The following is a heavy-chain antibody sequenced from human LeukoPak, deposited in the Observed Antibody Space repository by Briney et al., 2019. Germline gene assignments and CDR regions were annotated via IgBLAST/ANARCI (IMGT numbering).Heavy chain of an antibody. J-gene: IGHJ6*02. CDR1: GGSISRGGYY. CDR2: IYYSGST. D-gene: IGHD3-9*01. Sequence: TLSLTCTVYGGSISRGGYYWSWIRQHPGKGLEWIGYIYYSGSTYYNPSLKSRVTISVDTSKNQFSLKLSSVTAADTAVYYCARAPAYYDILTGYYIHYGMDVWGQGTTVTVSS. CDR3: ARAPAYYDILTGYYIHYGMDV. V-gene: IGHV4-31*03.